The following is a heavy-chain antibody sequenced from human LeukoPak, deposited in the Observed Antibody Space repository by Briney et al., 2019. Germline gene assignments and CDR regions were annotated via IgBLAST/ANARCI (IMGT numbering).Heavy chain of an antibody. CDR3: ARGYYDSSGYGTDY. V-gene: IGHV4-59*01. CDR1: GGSISSYY. CDR2: IYYSGST. D-gene: IGHD3-22*01. J-gene: IGHJ4*02. Sequence: SETLSLTCTVSGGSISSYYWSWLRQPPGKGLEWIGYIYYSGSTNYNPSLKSRVTISVDTSKNQFSLKLSSVTAADTAVYYCARGYYDSSGYGTDYWGQGTLVTVSS.